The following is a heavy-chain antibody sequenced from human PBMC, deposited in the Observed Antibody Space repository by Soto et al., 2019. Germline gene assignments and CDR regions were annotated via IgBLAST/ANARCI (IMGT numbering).Heavy chain of an antibody. CDR2: IDTSGTKI. Sequence: QVQLVESGGDLVKPGGSLRLSCAASGYTFSDYYMSWIRQAPGKGLEWISYIDTSGTKIYYADSVKGRFXITRDNXXXXXXXXXXXXXXXXXXXYYCASHYDMWSGYLSPVDYWGQGTLVTVSS. V-gene: IGHV3-11*01. J-gene: IGHJ4*02. CDR1: GYTFSDYY. D-gene: IGHD3-3*01. CDR3: ASHYDMWSGYLSPVDY.